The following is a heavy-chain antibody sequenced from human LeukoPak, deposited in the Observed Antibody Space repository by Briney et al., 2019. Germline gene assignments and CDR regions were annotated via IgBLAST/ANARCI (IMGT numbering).Heavy chain of an antibody. D-gene: IGHD4-17*01. V-gene: IGHV1-2*02. J-gene: IGHJ3*02. CDR1: GYTFTGSY. CDR3: ARGGLRYDAFDI. Sequence: ASVKVSCKASGYTFTGSYLHWVRQAPGQGLEWMGWINPNSGGTNYAQKFQGRVTMTRDTSISTAHMELSRLRSDDTAVYYCARGGLRYDAFDIWGQGTMVTVSS. CDR2: INPNSGGT.